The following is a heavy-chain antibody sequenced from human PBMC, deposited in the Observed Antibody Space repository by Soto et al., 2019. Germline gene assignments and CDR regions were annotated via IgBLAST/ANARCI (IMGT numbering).Heavy chain of an antibody. J-gene: IGHJ4*02. D-gene: IGHD3-22*01. CDR3: AKSPGMYYYDSSGYYHYDY. Sequence: GGSLRLSCAASGFTFSTYSMNWVRQAPGKGLEWLSYISSSGTSISYVDSVEGRFTISRDNSKNTLYLQMNSLRAEDTAVYYCAKSPGMYYYDSSGYYHYDYWGQGTLVTVSS. V-gene: IGHV3-48*01. CDR2: ISSSGTSI. CDR1: GFTFSTYS.